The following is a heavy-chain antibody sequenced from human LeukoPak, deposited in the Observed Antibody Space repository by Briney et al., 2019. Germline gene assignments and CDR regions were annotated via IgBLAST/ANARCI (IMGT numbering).Heavy chain of an antibody. Sequence: PGGSLRLSCAASGFTFSSYAMHWVRQAPGKGLEWVAVISYDGSNKYYADSVKGRFTISRDNSKNTLYLQMNSLRAEDTAVYYCAREPPEWVIPDYWGQGTLVTASS. CDR1: GFTFSSYA. CDR3: AREPPEWVIPDY. CDR2: ISYDGSNK. V-gene: IGHV3-30-3*01. D-gene: IGHD3-22*01. J-gene: IGHJ4*02.